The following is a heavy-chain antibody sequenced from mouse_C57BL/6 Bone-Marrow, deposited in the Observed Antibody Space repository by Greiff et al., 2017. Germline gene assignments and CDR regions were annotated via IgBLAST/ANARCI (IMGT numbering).Heavy chain of an antibody. CDR1: GYAFTNYL. CDR3: ARWLLIYAMDY. V-gene: IGHV1-54*01. J-gene: IGHJ4*01. Sequence: QVQLQQSGAELVRPGTSVKVSCKASGYAFTNYLIEWVKQRPGQGLEWIGVINPGSGGTNYNEKFKGKATLTVDQSSSTAYMQLNSLTSEDSAVYYCARWLLIYAMDYWGQGTSVTVSS. D-gene: IGHD2-3*01. CDR2: INPGSGGT.